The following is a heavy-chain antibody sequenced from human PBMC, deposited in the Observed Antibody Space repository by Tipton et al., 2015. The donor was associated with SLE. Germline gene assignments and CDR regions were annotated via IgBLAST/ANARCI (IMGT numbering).Heavy chain of an antibody. CDR3: ARGPGSPRPFDY. D-gene: IGHD6-13*01. V-gene: IGHV4-34*01. CDR1: GGSFSGYY. J-gene: IGHJ4*02. Sequence: TLSLTCAVYGGSFSGYYWSWIRQPPGTGLEWIGEINHSGSTNYNPSLKSRVTISVDTSKNQFSLKLSSVTAADTAVYYCARGPGSPRPFDYWGQGTLVTVSS. CDR2: INHSGST.